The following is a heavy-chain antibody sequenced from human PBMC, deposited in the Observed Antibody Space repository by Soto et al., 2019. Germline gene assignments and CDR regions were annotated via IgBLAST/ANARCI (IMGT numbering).Heavy chain of an antibody. CDR3: ARLRSSWARDVMDV. D-gene: IGHD6-13*01. V-gene: IGHV5-10-1*04. Sequence: GESLKVSCKGSGYSFTSYLIIWVRQMPGKGLEWMGRIDPSDSYTKYSPSFQGQVTISADKSISTAYLQWSSLKASDTAMYYCARLRSSWARDVMDVWGQGSTVTVSS. CDR1: GYSFTSYL. J-gene: IGHJ6*02. CDR2: IDPSDSYT.